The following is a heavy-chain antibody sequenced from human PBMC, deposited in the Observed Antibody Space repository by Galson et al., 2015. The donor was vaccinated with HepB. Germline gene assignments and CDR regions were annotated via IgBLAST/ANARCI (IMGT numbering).Heavy chain of an antibody. CDR3: ARSPLRFLDWLPYYDYYYMYV. D-gene: IGHD3-3*01. CDR1: GYTFTDYV. J-gene: IGHJ6*03. Sequence: SVKVSCKASGYTFTDYVVNWVRQAPGQGLEWMGWMNTNTGKPTYAPGFAGRFVFSLDTSVTTVYLQISSLETDDTAVYYCARSPLRFLDWLPYYDYYYMYVGGEGTTVTVSS. V-gene: IGHV7-4-1*02. CDR2: MNTNTGKP.